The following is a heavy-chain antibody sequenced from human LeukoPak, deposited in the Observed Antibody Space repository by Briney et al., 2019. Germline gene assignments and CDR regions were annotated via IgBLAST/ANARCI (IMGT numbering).Heavy chain of an antibody. J-gene: IGHJ4*02. V-gene: IGHV3-30*04. Sequence: PRGTLSLSCAASGFTFRSYAMHWVRHAPGKGLEWVAVISYDGRETYYADSVKGRFIISRDNSKNTLYLQMHSLMAEDTAVYYCARDRLHYDSLTGYPADWGQGTLVTVSS. CDR3: ARDRLHYDSLTGYPAD. CDR1: GFTFRSYA. CDR2: ISYDGRET. D-gene: IGHD3-9*01.